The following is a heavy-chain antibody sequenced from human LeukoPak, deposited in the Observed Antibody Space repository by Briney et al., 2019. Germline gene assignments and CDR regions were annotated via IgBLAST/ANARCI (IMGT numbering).Heavy chain of an antibody. Sequence: NSSETLSLTCAVYGGSFSGYYWSWIRQPPGKGLEWIGEINHSGSTNYNPSLKSRVTISVDTSKNQFSLKLSSVTAADTAVYYCAAAVVTYYYDSSGYYNYFDYWGQGTLVTVSS. J-gene: IGHJ4*02. D-gene: IGHD3-22*01. V-gene: IGHV4-34*01. CDR1: GGSFSGYY. CDR3: AAAVVTYYYDSSGYYNYFDY. CDR2: INHSGST.